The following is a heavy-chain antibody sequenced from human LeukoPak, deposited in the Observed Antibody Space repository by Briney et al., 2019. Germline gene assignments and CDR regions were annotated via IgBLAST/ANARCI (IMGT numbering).Heavy chain of an antibody. CDR3: AKGGYGDYVVGAFDY. V-gene: IGHV3-30*18. CDR1: GFTFSSYG. CDR2: ISYDGSNK. D-gene: IGHD4-17*01. J-gene: IGHJ4*02. Sequence: GGSLRLSCAASGFTFSSYGMHWVRQAPGKGLEWVAVISYDGSNKYYADSVKGRFTISRDNSKNTLYLQMNSLRAEDTAVYYCAKGGYGDYVVGAFDYWGQGTLVTVSS.